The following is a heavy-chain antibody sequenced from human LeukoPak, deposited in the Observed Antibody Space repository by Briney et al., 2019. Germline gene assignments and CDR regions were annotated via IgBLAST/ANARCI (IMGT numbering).Heavy chain of an antibody. CDR2: INHSGST. V-gene: IGHV4-34*01. Sequence: GSLRLSCVGSGFTFSDYWMSWIRQPPGKGLEWIGEINHSGSTNYNPSLKSRVTISVDTSKNQFSLKLSSVTAADTAVYYCARGGTHNDWGQGTLVTVSS. CDR1: GFTFSDYW. J-gene: IGHJ4*02. CDR3: ARGGTHND. D-gene: IGHD1-1*01.